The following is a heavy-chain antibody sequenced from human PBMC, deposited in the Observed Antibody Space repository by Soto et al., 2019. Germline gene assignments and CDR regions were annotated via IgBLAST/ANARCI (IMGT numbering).Heavy chain of an antibody. CDR1: GFTFSNHA. Sequence: QPGGSLRLSCAASGFTFSNHAMSWVRQAPGKGLERVSVISSSGGSIYYADSVKGRFTLSRDNSKNTLYLQMNSLTAEDTAVYYCARAIEMATIGWFDPWGQGTLVTVSS. V-gene: IGHV3-23*01. CDR3: ARAIEMATIGWFDP. J-gene: IGHJ5*02. D-gene: IGHD5-12*01. CDR2: ISSSGGSI.